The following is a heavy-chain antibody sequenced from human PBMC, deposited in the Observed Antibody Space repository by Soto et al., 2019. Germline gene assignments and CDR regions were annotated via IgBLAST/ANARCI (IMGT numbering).Heavy chain of an antibody. Sequence: SETLSLTCAVSGGSISSGGYSWSWIRQPPGKGLEWIGYIYHSGSTYYNPSLKSRVIISVDRSKNQFSLKLSSVTAADTAVYYCARGALTMIGPGAWFDPWGQGTLVTVS. J-gene: IGHJ5*02. CDR2: IYHSGST. D-gene: IGHD3-22*01. CDR1: GGSISSGGYS. V-gene: IGHV4-30-2*01. CDR3: ARGALTMIGPGAWFDP.